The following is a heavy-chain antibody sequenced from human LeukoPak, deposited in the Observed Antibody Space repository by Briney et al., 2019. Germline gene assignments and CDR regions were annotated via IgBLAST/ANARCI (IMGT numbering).Heavy chain of an antibody. V-gene: IGHV3-30-3*01. CDR3: ARGLDISSSYLLGIFDAFDI. D-gene: IGHD6-6*01. Sequence: PGRSLRLSCAASGFTFSSYAMHWVRQAPGKGLEWVAVISYDGSNKYYADSVKGRFTISRDNSKNTLYLQMNSLRAEDTAVYYCARGLDISSSYLLGIFDAFDIWGQGTMVTVSS. CDR1: GFTFSSYA. CDR2: ISYDGSNK. J-gene: IGHJ3*02.